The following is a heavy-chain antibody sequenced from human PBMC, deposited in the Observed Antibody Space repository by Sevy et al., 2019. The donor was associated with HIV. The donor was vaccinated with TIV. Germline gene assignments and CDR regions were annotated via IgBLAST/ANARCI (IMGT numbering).Heavy chain of an antibody. V-gene: IGHV4-59*01. CDR3: ARSMALYCTGGVCYISSVGWFDP. CDR1: GGSISSYY. CDR2: IYYSGST. Sequence: SETLSLTCTVSGGSISSYYWSWIRQPPGKGLEWIGYIYYSGSTNYNPSLKSRVTISVDTSKNHFSLKLSSVTAADTAVYYCARSMALYCTGGVCYISSVGWFDPWGQGTLVTVSS. D-gene: IGHD2-8*02. J-gene: IGHJ5*02.